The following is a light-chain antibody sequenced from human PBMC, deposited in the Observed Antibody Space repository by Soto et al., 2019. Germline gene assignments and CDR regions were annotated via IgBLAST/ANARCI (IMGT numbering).Light chain of an antibody. CDR1: QGIRND. CDR2: AAS. CDR3: QQSYSTPRVT. J-gene: IGKJ5*01. V-gene: IGKV1-17*01. Sequence: DIQMTQSPSSLSASVGDRVIITCRASQGIRNDLGWYQQKPGKAPKSLIYAASSLQSGVPSRFSGSGSGTEFTLTISSLQPDDFATYYCQQSYSTPRVTFGQGTRLEIK.